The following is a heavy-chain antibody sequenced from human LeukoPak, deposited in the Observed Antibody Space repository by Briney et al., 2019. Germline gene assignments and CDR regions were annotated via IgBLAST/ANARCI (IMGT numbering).Heavy chain of an antibody. D-gene: IGHD2-2*01. Sequence: SVKVSCKASGGTLSSHAIARVRQAPGQGPEWMGGIIPISGTANYAQKFQGRVTITTDESTSTAYLELSSLASDDTAVYYCARGLQYQLLKALGHYYMDVWGEGTTVTVSS. CDR2: IIPISGTA. J-gene: IGHJ6*03. CDR1: GGTLSSHA. CDR3: ARGLQYQLLKALGHYYMDV. V-gene: IGHV1-69*05.